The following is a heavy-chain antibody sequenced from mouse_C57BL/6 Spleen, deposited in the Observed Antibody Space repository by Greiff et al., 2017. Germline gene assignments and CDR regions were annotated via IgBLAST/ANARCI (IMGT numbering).Heavy chain of an antibody. V-gene: IGHV1-55*01. CDR2: IYPGSGST. J-gene: IGHJ2*01. D-gene: IGHD2-4*01. CDR3: AREGIYDYDVYFDY. Sequence: QVQLQQPGAELVKPGASVKMSCKASGYTFTSSWITWVKQRPGQGLEWIGDIYPGSGSTNYNEKFKSKATLTVDTSSSTAYMQLSSLTSEDSAVYYCAREGIYDYDVYFDYWGQGTTLTVSS. CDR1: GYTFTSSW.